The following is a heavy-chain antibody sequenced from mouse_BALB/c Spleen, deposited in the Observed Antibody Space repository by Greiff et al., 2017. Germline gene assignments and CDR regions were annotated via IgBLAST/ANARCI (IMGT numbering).Heavy chain of an antibody. V-gene: IGHV5-4*02. J-gene: IGHJ1*01. CDR1: GFTFSDYY. CDR2: ISDGGSYT. D-gene: IGHD1-2*01. Sequence: EVKLMESGGGLVKPGGSLKLSCAASGFTFSDYYMYWVRQTPEKRLEWVATISDGGSYTYYPDSVKGRFTISRDNAKNNLYLQMSSLKSEDTAMYYCASHYYWYFDVWGAGTTVTVSS. CDR3: ASHYYWYFDV.